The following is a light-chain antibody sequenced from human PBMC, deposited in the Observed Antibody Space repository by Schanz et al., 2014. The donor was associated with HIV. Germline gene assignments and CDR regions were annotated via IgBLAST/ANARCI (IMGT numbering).Light chain of an antibody. CDR3: QQLNSFPYT. V-gene: IGKV1-5*01. CDR1: QSISTW. J-gene: IGKJ2*01. CDR2: AAS. Sequence: DIQMTQSPSTLSASVGDRVTITCRASQSISTWSAWYQQRPGKAPNLLIYAASTLHTGVPLRFSGSGSGTDFTLTINGLQPDDFATYYCQQLNSFPYTFGQGTMLE.